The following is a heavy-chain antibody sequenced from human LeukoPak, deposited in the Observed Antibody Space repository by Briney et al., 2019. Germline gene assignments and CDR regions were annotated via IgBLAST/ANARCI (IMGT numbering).Heavy chain of an antibody. V-gene: IGHV5-51*01. CDR3: ARLTTVTAPLGY. D-gene: IGHD4-17*01. CDR2: INSGGSDS. Sequence: GESLKISCKGSGYTFTNYWIGWVRQMPGKGLEWMGIINSGGSDSSYSPSFQGRVTISADKSISTAYLQWSSLKASDTAMYYCARLTTVTAPLGYWGQGTLVTVSS. J-gene: IGHJ4*02. CDR1: GYTFTNYW.